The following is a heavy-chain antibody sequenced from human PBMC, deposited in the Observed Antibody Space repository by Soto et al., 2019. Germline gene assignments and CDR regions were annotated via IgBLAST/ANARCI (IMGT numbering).Heavy chain of an antibody. D-gene: IGHD1-26*01. J-gene: IGHJ6*02. CDR2: ISYDGSNK. CDR3: ARDRWELDNYDYGMDV. V-gene: IGHV3-30-3*01. Sequence: QVQLVESGGGVVQPGRSLRLSCAASGFTFSSYAMHWVRQAPGKGLEWVAVISYDGSNKYYADSVKGRFTISRDNSKNTLYLQMNSLRAEDTAVYYCARDRWELDNYDYGMDVWGQGTTVTVSS. CDR1: GFTFSSYA.